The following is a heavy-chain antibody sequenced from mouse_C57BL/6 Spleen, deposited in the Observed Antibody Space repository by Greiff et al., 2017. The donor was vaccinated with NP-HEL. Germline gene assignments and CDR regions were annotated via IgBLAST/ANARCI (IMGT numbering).Heavy chain of an antibody. V-gene: IGHV3-6*01. J-gene: IGHJ3*01. CDR2: ISYDGSN. D-gene: IGHD2-13*01. CDR3: ARKGLDY. CDR1: GYSITSGYY. Sequence: EVKLMESGPGLVKPSQSLSLTCSVTGYSITSGYYWNWIRQFPGNKLEWMGYISYDGSNNYNPSLKNRISITRDTSKNQFFLKLNSVTTEDTATYYCARKGLDYWGQGTLVTVSA.